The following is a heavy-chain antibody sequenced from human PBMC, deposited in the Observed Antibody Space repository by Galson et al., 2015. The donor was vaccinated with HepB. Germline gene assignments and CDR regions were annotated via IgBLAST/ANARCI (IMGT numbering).Heavy chain of an antibody. D-gene: IGHD3-10*01. J-gene: IGHJ5*02. V-gene: IGHV3-30*04. CDR2: ISHDASSQ. Sequence: SLRLSCAASGFAFGAYSFHWVRQVPGKGLDWVAFISHDASSQYYSVSAKDRFTISRDNSRDTLYLQMNSLRVDDTAVYYCVRIGLSYDLGSGFDPWGQGSLVTVSS. CDR3: VRIGLSYDLGSGFDP. CDR1: GFAFGAYS.